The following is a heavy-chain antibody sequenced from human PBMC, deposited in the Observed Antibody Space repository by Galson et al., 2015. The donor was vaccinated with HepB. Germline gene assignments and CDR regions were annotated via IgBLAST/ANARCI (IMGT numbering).Heavy chain of an antibody. Sequence: SVKVSCKASGYTFTSYGISWVRQAPGQGLEWMGWISAYNGNTNYAQKLQGRVTMTTDTSTSTAYMELRSLRSDDTAVYYCARVYLNYYDSSGYFLYLFDYWGQGTLVTVSS. V-gene: IGHV1-18*04. CDR2: ISAYNGNT. J-gene: IGHJ4*02. CDR1: GYTFTSYG. CDR3: ARVYLNYYDSSGYFLYLFDY. D-gene: IGHD3-22*01.